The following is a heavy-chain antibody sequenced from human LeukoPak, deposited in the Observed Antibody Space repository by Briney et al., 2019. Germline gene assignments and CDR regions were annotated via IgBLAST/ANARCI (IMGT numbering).Heavy chain of an antibody. CDR3: AKTRSLQLRYYFDY. V-gene: IGHV3-23*01. Sequence: GGSLRLSCAASGFTFSSSSMNWVRQAPGKGLEWVSAISGSGGSTYYADSVKGRFTISRDNSKNTLYLQMNSLRAEDTAVYYCAKTRSLQLRYYFDYWGQGTLVTVSS. J-gene: IGHJ4*02. D-gene: IGHD5-18*01. CDR2: ISGSGGST. CDR1: GFTFSSSS.